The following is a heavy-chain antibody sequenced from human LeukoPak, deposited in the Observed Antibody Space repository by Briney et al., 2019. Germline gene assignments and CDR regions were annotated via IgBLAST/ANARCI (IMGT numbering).Heavy chain of an antibody. D-gene: IGHD3-22*01. J-gene: IGHJ4*02. CDR1: GYTFTGYY. CDR2: INPNSGGT. CDR3: VREASYYYDSSGYYYQPKCFDY. Sequence: ASVKVSCKASGYTFTGYYMHWVRQAPGQGLEWMGWINPNSGGTNYAQKFQGRVTMTRDTSISTAYMELSRLRSDDTAVYYCVREASYYYDSSGYYYQPKCFDYWGQGTLVTVSS. V-gene: IGHV1-2*02.